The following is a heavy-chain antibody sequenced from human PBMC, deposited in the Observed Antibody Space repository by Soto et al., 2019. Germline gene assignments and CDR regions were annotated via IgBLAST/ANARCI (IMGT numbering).Heavy chain of an antibody. CDR3: VRDDLGLGLDY. D-gene: IGHD1-26*01. J-gene: IGHJ4*02. CDR2: IQNDGSKQ. Sequence: GGSLRLSCVASRFTFRTYGMHWVRQAPGKGLECVAAIQNDGSKQYYRDSVKGRFTISRDNAKNTVYLQMNSLRGEDTAVYYCVRDDLGLGLDYWGLGTLVTVSS. V-gene: IGHV3-33*01. CDR1: RFTFRTYG.